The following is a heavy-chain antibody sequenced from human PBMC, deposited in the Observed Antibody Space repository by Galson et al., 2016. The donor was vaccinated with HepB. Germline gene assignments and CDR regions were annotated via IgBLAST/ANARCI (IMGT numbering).Heavy chain of an antibody. D-gene: IGHD3-22*01. J-gene: IGHJ4*02. CDR3: ARDRDSSSYYSLDY. Sequence: LSLTCTVSGGSISSYYWSWIRQSPGKGLEWIGYIYYSGRTNYNPSLKSRVTTSVDTSKNQFSLKLRSVTAADTAVYYCARDRDSSSYYSLDYWGQGTPVTVSS. CDR2: IYYSGRT. CDR1: GGSISSYY. V-gene: IGHV4-59*01.